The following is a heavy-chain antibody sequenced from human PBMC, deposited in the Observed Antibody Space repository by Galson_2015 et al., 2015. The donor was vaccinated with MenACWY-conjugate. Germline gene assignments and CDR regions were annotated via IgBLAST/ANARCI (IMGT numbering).Heavy chain of an antibody. V-gene: IGHV3-74*01. J-gene: IGHJ4*02. Sequence: SLRLSCAASGFIFNTYWMHWVRHAPGKGLVWVSRINPGGSSTTYADSVKDRFTISRDNAKNTLYLQMNSLRHEDTAVFYCAKTRGASFYFDSCGQGTLVTVSS. D-gene: IGHD1-26*01. CDR1: GFIFNTYW. CDR2: INPGGSST. CDR3: AKTRGASFYFDS.